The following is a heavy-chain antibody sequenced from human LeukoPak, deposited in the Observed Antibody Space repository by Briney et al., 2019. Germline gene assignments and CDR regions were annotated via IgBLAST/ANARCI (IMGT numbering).Heavy chain of an antibody. J-gene: IGHJ4*02. CDR1: GYTFTSYY. CDR2: INPSGGST. CDR3: ARATVTLRYFDWSYDY. Sequence: ASVKVSCKASGYTFTSYYMHWVRQAPGQGLEWMGIINPSGGSTSYAQKFQGRVTMTRDMSTSTVYMELSSLRSEDTAVYYCARATVTLRYFDWSYDYWGQGTLVTVSS. D-gene: IGHD3-9*01. V-gene: IGHV1-46*01.